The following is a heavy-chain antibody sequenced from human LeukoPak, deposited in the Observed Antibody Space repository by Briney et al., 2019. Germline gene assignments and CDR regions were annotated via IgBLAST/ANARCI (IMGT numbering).Heavy chain of an antibody. CDR1: GFTFSSYA. CDR3: TTDLPDYYGSGSNHEY. CDR2: ISGSGGST. J-gene: IGHJ4*02. D-gene: IGHD3-10*01. V-gene: IGHV3-23*01. Sequence: GGSLRLSCAASGFTFSSYAMSWVRQAPGKGLEWVSAISGSGGSTYYADSVKGRFTISRDNSKNTLYLQMNSLKTEDTAVYYCTTDLPDYYGSGSNHEYWGQGTLVTVTS.